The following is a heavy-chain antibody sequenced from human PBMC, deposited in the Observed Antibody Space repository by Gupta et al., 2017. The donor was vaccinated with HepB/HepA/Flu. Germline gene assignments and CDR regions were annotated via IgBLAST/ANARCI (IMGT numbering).Heavy chain of an antibody. CDR3: AKQRASGGYYYYMDV. J-gene: IGHJ6*03. V-gene: IGHV4-59*08. D-gene: IGHD2-15*01. CDR2: MYYRGRT. Sequence: QVQLQESHPGLVKPSATLSLTCTVSGGSISGYYWSWIRQSPGKGLEWIGFMYYRGRTNYNPTHKRRLNISADKPKKKVALKVKSVTAAETAVYYCAKQRASGGYYYYMDVGGKGTTVTVSS. CDR1: GGSISGYY.